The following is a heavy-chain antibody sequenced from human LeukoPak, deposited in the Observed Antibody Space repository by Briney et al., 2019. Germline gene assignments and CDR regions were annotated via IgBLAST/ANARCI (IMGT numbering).Heavy chain of an antibody. D-gene: IGHD6-19*01. Sequence: GGSLRLSCAASGFTFSSYVMSWVRQAPGKGLEWVSAIIGSGDRTYYADSVKGRFTISRDNSKNTVYLQMNSLRAEDTAVYYCAKRGPAGAGKSPDYFDYWGQGPLSPVCS. CDR1: GFTFSSYV. J-gene: IGHJ4*02. CDR2: IIGSGDRT. V-gene: IGHV3-23*01. CDR3: AKRGPAGAGKSPDYFDY.